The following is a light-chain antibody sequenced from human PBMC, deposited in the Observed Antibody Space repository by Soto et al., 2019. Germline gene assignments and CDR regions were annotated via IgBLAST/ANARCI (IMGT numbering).Light chain of an antibody. J-gene: IGKJ1*01. Sequence: DIQMTQSPSSLSASVGDRVIITCRASQTISSYLNWYQQRPGKAPNLLIYGASSLHSGAPSRFSGSRSGTDFTLTISSLQPEDFATYHWQQSYSIPWTFGQGTKVEIK. V-gene: IGKV1-39*01. CDR1: QTISSY. CDR3: QQSYSIPWT. CDR2: GAS.